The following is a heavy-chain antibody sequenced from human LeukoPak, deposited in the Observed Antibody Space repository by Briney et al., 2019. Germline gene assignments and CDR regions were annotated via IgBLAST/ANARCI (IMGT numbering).Heavy chain of an antibody. V-gene: IGHV4-59*08. CDR2: IYYSGST. CDR1: GGSISSYY. CDR3: ARHEVPVAGAPYYFDY. Sequence: PSETLSLTCTVSGGSISSYYWSWIRQPPGKGLEWIGYIYYSGSTNYNPSLKSRVTISVDTSKNQFSLKLSSVTAADTAVYYCARHEVPVAGAPYYFDYWGQGTLVTVSP. J-gene: IGHJ4*02. D-gene: IGHD1-26*01.